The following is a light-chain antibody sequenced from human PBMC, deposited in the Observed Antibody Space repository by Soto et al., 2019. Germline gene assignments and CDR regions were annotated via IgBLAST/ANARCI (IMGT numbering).Light chain of an antibody. CDR3: QQYNNLPPKT. CDR2: GAS. CDR1: QSVSSN. V-gene: IGKV3D-15*01. J-gene: IGKJ1*01. Sequence: EIVMTQSPATLSVSPGERATLSCRASQSVSSNFAWYQQKPGQAPRLLIYGASIRATGIPARFSGSGSGTEFTLTISSLQSEDFAVYYCQQYNNLPPKTFGQGTRVEIK.